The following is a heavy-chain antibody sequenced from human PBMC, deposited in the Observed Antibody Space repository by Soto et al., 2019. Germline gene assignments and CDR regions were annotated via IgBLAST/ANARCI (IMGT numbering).Heavy chain of an antibody. Sequence: ASVKVSCKVSGYTLTELSMHWARQAPGKGLEWMGGFDPEDGETIYAQKFQGRVTMTEDTSTDTAYMELSSLRSEDTAVYYCAIGMGYDFWSGPDFDYWGQGTLVTVSS. CDR2: FDPEDGET. CDR3: AIGMGYDFWSGPDFDY. V-gene: IGHV1-24*01. D-gene: IGHD3-3*01. J-gene: IGHJ4*02. CDR1: GYTLTELS.